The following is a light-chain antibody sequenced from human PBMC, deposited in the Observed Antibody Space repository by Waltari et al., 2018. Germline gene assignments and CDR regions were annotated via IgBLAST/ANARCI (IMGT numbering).Light chain of an antibody. V-gene: IGKV3-15*01. Sequence: MTQSQATLSVSPGDRVTLSCRASQSVGTKLAWYQQKPGQAPRLLISGASTRATGIPARFSGSGSGTEFALTITSLQSEDLAVYYCQQYNIWPPAFGQGTKVEIE. CDR2: GAS. J-gene: IGKJ1*01. CDR3: QQYNIWPPA. CDR1: QSVGTK.